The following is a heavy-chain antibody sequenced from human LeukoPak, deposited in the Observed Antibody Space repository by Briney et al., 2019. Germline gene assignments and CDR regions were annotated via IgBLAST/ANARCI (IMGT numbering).Heavy chain of an antibody. Sequence: PSETLSLTCAVYGGDFTDYYWSWIRQPPGGGLEWIGEINHRGSTSYNPPLKSRVTISVDTSKNQFSLKLSSVTAADTAVYYCARPRYSGYDYTFDYWGQGTLVTVSS. J-gene: IGHJ4*02. D-gene: IGHD5-12*01. CDR2: INHRGST. V-gene: IGHV4-34*01. CDR3: ARPRYSGYDYTFDY. CDR1: GGDFTDYY.